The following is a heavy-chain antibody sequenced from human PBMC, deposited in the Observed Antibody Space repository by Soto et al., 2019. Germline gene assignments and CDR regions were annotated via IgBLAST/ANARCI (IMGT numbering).Heavy chain of an antibody. Sequence: GESLKISCKGSGYSFTSYWIGWVRQMPGKGLEWMGIIYPGDSDTRYSPSFQGQVTISADKSISTAYLQWSSLKASDTDMYYCARLVFGSAYDILTGPGRYDYWGQEPLVTVSS. CDR3: ARLVFGSAYDILTGPGRYDY. CDR2: IYPGDSDT. V-gene: IGHV5-51*01. J-gene: IGHJ4*02. CDR1: GYSFTSYW. D-gene: IGHD3-9*01.